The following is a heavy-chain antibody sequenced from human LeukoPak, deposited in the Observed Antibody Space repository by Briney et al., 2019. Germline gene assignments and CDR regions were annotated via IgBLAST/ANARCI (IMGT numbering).Heavy chain of an antibody. Sequence: GGSLRLSCAASGFTFSSYAMSWVRQAPGKGLEWVSAISGSGGSTYYADSVKGRFTISRDNSKNTLYLQMNSLRAEDTAVYYCASDIVVVPAASRLVGAFDIWGQGTMVTVSS. CDR1: GFTFSSYA. D-gene: IGHD2-2*01. CDR2: ISGSGGST. CDR3: ASDIVVVPAASRLVGAFDI. V-gene: IGHV3-23*01. J-gene: IGHJ3*02.